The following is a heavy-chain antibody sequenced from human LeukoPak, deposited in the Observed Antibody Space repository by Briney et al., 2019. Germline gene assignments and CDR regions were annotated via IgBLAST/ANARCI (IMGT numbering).Heavy chain of an antibody. CDR3: AKNYYVKPRDDAFDI. V-gene: IGHV3-23*01. CDR2: IGGSGGST. J-gene: IGHJ3*02. Sequence: GGSLRLSCAASGFTFSSYAMSWVRQAPGKGLEWVSSIGGSGGSTYYTDSVKGRFTISRDNSKNTLYLQMNSLRAEDTAVYYCAKNYYVKPRDDAFDIWGQGTMVTVSS. CDR1: GFTFSSYA. D-gene: IGHD3-10*02.